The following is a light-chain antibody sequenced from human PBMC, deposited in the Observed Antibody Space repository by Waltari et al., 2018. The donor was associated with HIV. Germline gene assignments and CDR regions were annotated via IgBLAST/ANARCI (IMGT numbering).Light chain of an antibody. CDR1: TSNIGYNL. CDR2: DDT. Sequence: QSVLTQPPSVSATPGQRVTIPCSGRTSNIGYNLVSWYQHIPGTAPKLLIYDDTERPSGIPDRFSGSRSGTSATLGITGLQTGDEADYYCATWDSSLNALLFGGGTKLTAL. J-gene: IGLJ2*01. CDR3: ATWDSSLNALL. V-gene: IGLV1-51*01.